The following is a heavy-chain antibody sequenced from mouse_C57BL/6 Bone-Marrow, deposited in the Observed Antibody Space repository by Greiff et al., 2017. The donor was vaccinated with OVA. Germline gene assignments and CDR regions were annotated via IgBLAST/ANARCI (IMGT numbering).Heavy chain of an antibody. V-gene: IGHV1-81*01. J-gene: IGHJ2*01. CDR2: IYPRSGNT. CDR3: ARGGAYDYDCDY. CDR1: GYTFTSYG. Sequence: QVQLKQSGAELARPGASVKLSCKASGYTFTSYGISWVKQSTGQGLEWIGEIYPRSGNTYYNEKFKGKATLTADKSSSTAYMELRSLTSEDSAVYFCARGGAYDYDCDYWGQGTTLTVSS. D-gene: IGHD2-4*01.